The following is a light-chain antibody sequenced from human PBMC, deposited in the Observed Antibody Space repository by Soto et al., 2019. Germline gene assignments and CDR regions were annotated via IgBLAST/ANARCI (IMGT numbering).Light chain of an antibody. J-gene: IGKJ5*01. V-gene: IGKV3-20*01. CDR2: ADS. CDR3: QQYGSSPIT. CDR1: QSVSGY. Sequence: EIVWTQSPATLSLSPGERATLSCRASQSVSGYIGWYQQKPGQAPRLLIYADSNRATGIPARFSGSGSGTDFTLTISRLEPEDFAVYYCQQYGSSPITFGQGTRLEI.